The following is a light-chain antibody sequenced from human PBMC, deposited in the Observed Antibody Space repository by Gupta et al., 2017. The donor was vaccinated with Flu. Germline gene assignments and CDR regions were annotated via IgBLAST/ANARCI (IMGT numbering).Light chain of an antibody. V-gene: IGKV1-39*01. CDR2: AAS. J-gene: IGKJ1*01. CDR3: QQRDSTPWT. Sequence: DIQMTHSPSSLSASVGDRVTITCRASQSISSYLNWYQQKPGEAPKLLIYAASRRKSGVPSRFSGSGCGTDFTLTISSRQPEDFASYYCQQRDSTPWTFGQGTKVEIK. CDR1: QSISSY.